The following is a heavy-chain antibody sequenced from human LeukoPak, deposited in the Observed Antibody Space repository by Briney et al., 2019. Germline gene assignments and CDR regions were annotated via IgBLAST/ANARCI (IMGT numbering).Heavy chain of an antibody. CDR1: GVSFSGYY. CDR3: ARGRRSSYMDV. J-gene: IGHJ6*03. V-gene: IGHV4-34*01. Sequence: PSETLSLTCAVYGVSFSGYYWSWIRQPPGKGLEWIGEINHSGSTNYNPSLKSRGTISVDTSKDQFSLKLSSVTAADTAVYYCARGRRSSYMDVWGKGTTVTVSS. CDR2: INHSGST.